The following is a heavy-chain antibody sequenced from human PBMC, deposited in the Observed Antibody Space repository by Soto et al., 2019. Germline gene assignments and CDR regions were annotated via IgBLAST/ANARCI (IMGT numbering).Heavy chain of an antibody. Sequence: LSLTCTVSGGSISSSSYYWGWIRQPPGKGLEWIGSIYYSGSTYYNPSLKSRVTISVDTSKNQFSLKLSSVTAADTAVYYCPRRARITTFGVVIKGGSWSDPWGQGTLVTVSS. J-gene: IGHJ5*02. CDR1: GGSISSSSYY. D-gene: IGHD3-3*01. V-gene: IGHV4-39*01. CDR2: IYYSGST. CDR3: PRRARITTFGVVIKGGSWSDP.